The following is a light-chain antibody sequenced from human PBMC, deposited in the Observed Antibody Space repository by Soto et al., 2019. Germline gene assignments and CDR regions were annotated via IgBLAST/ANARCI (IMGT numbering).Light chain of an antibody. V-gene: IGKV4-1*01. Sequence: DIVMTQSPDSLAVSLGERATINCKSSQTVLYSSNNKNYLAWYQQKPGQPPKLLIYSASIRESGVADRFSGSGSGTDSTLTISSLQAEYVAVYYCQQYYSTITFGQGTRLEIK. CDR3: QQYYSTIT. CDR1: QTVLYSSNNKNY. J-gene: IGKJ5*01. CDR2: SAS.